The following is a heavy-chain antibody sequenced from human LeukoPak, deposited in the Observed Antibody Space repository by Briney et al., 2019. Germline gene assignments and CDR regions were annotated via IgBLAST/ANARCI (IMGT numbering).Heavy chain of an antibody. D-gene: IGHD6-13*01. V-gene: IGHV3-23*01. Sequence: PGGSLRLSCAASGFTFSSYAMSWVRQAPGKGLEWVSAISGSGGSSYYADSVKGRFTISRDNSKNTLYLQMNSLRAEDTAVYYCAKVGSSSWYYFDYWGQGTLVTVSS. CDR2: ISGSGGSS. CDR1: GFTFSSYA. J-gene: IGHJ4*02. CDR3: AKVGSSSWYYFDY.